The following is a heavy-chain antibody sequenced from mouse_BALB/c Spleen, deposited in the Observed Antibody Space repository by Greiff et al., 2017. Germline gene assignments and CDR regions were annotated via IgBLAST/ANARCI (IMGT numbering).Heavy chain of an antibody. V-gene: IGHV5-4*02. CDR1: GFTFSDYY. Sequence: EVKVEESGGGLVKPGGSLKLSCAASGFTFSDYYMYWVRQTPEKRLEWVATISDGGSYTYYPDSVKGRFTISRDNAKNNLYLQMSSLKSEDTAMYYCARAEGFAYWGQGTLVTVSA. CDR3: ARAEGFAY. CDR2: ISDGGSYT. J-gene: IGHJ3*01.